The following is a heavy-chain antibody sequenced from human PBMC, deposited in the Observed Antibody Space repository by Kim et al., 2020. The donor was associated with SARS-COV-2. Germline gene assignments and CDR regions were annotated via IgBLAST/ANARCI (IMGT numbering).Heavy chain of an antibody. D-gene: IGHD4-17*01. V-gene: IGHV1-2*06. CDR3: ARDPTRSGYGDYDYYYGMDV. CDR1: GYTFTGYY. J-gene: IGHJ6*02. CDR2: INPNSGGT. Sequence: ASVKVSCKASGYTFTGYYMHWVRQAPGQGLEWMGRINPNSGGTNYAQKFQGRVTMTRDTSISTAYMELSRLRSDDTAVYYCARDPTRSGYGDYDYYYGMDVWGQGTTVTVSS.